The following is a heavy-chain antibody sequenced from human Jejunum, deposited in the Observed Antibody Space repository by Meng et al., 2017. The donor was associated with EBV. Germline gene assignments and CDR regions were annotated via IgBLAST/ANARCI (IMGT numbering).Heavy chain of an antibody. CDR1: GYTFTSHY. V-gene: IGHV1-46*01. D-gene: IGHD3-22*01. CDR3: ARDVSDSNKAWWLDP. J-gene: IGHJ5*02. Sequence: QVKLALSGTEVKKPGASVKVSCKASGYTFTSHYMHWVRQATGQGLEWMGIINPNGGSSTYAQKFQDRVTMTRDMSTSTDYMELSSLGSEDTAIYYCARDVSDSNKAWWLDPWGQGTLVTVSS. CDR2: INPNGGSS.